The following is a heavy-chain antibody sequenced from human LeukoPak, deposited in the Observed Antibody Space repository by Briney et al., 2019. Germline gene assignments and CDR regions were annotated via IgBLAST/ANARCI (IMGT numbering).Heavy chain of an antibody. Sequence: GGSLRLSCAASGFTFTNYVMSWVRQAPGKGLEWVSGIGGDGDTTFYADSVKGRFTISRDNFRNTLYLQMNSLRAEDTAVYYCAKMVYARWFDTWGQGTLVTVSS. D-gene: IGHD2-8*01. J-gene: IGHJ5*02. CDR3: AKMVYARWFDT. CDR2: IGGDGDTT. V-gene: IGHV3-23*01. CDR1: GFTFTNYV.